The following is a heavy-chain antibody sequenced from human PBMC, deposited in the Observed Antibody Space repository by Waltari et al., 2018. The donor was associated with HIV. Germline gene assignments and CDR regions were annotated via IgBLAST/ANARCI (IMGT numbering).Heavy chain of an antibody. CDR3: ARRGDGFNQHARLDH. CDR2: MYNSGTT. CDR1: GGSITRNDFY. V-gene: IGHV4-39*01. J-gene: IGHJ4*02. D-gene: IGHD2-2*01. Sequence: QLHLQESGPGLVKPSETLALTCPVPGGSITRNDFYWAWSRQPPGKGLEWIGLMYNSGTTDYNPSLKSRVSMSRDTSKNRFSLRLHSVTAADTAIYYCARRGDGFNQHARLDHWGPGTLVTVSS.